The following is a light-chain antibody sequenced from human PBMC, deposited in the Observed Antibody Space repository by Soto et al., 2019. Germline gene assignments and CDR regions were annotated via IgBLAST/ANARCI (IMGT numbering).Light chain of an antibody. CDR1: QSISAW. J-gene: IGKJ3*01. Sequence: DIQMTQFPSTLSASIGDRVTITCRASQSISAWMAWYKQIPGKAPQLLIYDASNLPSGVPSRFSGAGSGTEFTLTVSSLQPDDSATYYCQQYNNYPFTFGPGTTVHIK. V-gene: IGKV1-5*01. CDR3: QQYNNYPFT. CDR2: DAS.